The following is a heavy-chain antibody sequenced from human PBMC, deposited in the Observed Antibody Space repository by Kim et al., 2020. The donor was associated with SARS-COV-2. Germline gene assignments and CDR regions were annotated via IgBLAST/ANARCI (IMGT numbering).Heavy chain of an antibody. CDR2: ISGSGGST. J-gene: IGHJ4*02. V-gene: IGHV3-23*01. CDR3: AKEAFNPKYYYDSSGYQDY. Sequence: GGSLRLSCAASGFTFSSYAMSWVRQAPGKGLEWVSAISGSGGSTYYADSVKGRFTISRDNSKNTLYLQMNSLRAEDTAVYYCAKEAFNPKYYYDSSGYQDYWGQGTLVTVSS. D-gene: IGHD3-22*01. CDR1: GFTFSSYA.